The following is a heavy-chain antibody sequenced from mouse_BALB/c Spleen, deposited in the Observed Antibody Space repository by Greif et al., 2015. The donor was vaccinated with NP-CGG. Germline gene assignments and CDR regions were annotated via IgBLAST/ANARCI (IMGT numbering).Heavy chain of an antibody. D-gene: IGHD2-4*01. CDR3: DVIYYDYEGAY. CDR2: IDPANGNT. Sequence: VQLQQPGAELVKPGASVKLSCTASGFNIKDTYMHWVKQRPEQGLEWIGRIDPANGNTKYDPKFQGKATITADTSSNTACLQLSSLTSKDAAVYCCDVIYYDYEGAYWGQGTLVTVSA. V-gene: IGHV14-3*02. J-gene: IGHJ3*01. CDR1: GFNIKDTY.